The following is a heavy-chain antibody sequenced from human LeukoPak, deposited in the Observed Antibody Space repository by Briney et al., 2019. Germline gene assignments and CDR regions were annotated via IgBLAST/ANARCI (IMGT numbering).Heavy chain of an antibody. CDR1: GGSFSGYY. V-gene: IGHV4-34*01. J-gene: IGHJ5*02. D-gene: IGHD3-10*01. CDR2: INHSGST. CDR3: ARRRGSGSYLTKNNWFDP. Sequence: SKTLSLTCAVYGGSFSGYYWSWIRQPPGKGLEWIGEINHSGSTNYNPSLKSRVTISVDTSKNQFSLKLSSVTAADTAVYYCARRRGSGSYLTKNNWFDPWGQGTLVTVSS.